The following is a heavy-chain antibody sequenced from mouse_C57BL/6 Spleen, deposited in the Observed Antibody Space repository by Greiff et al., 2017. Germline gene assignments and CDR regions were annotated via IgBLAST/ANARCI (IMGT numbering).Heavy chain of an antibody. V-gene: IGHV5-9-1*02. CDR1: GFTFSSYA. J-gene: IGHJ1*03. CDR3: TRGYVNYWYFDV. Sequence: EVQGVESGEGLVKPGGSLKLSCAASGFTFSSYAMSWVRQTSEKRLEWVAYISSGGDYIYYADTVKGRFTISRDNARNTLYLQMSSLKSEDTAMYYCTRGYVNYWYFDVWGTGTTVTVSS. CDR2: ISSGGDYI. D-gene: IGHD2-10*02.